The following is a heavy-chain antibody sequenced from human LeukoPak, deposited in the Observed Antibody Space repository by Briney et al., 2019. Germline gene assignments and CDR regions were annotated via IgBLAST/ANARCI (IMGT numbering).Heavy chain of an antibody. Sequence: GGSLRLSCAASGFTFSRYWMSWVRQAPGKGLEWVANIKQDGSEKDYVDSVKGRFTISRDNAKNSLYLQMNSLRAEDTAVYYSARGGGYCTNGVCYVSYFFDYWGQGTLVTVSS. J-gene: IGHJ4*02. CDR2: IKQDGSEK. D-gene: IGHD2-8*01. V-gene: IGHV3-7*01. CDR1: GFTFSRYW. CDR3: ARGGGYCTNGVCYVSYFFDY.